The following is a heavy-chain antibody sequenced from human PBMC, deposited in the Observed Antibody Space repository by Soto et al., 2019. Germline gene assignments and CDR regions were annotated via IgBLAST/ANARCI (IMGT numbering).Heavy chain of an antibody. Sequence: QVQLVQSGAEVKKPGASVKVSCKASGYTFTSYDINWVRQATGQGLEWMGWMNPNSGNTGYAQKFQGRVTMTRNTSRSTAYMELSSLRSDDTAVSYCASASIASRPEGYYYYGIDVWRQGTTVTVSS. CDR2: MNPNSGNT. CDR3: ASASIASRPEGYYYYGIDV. CDR1: GYTFTSYD. J-gene: IGHJ6*02. D-gene: IGHD6-6*01. V-gene: IGHV1-8*01.